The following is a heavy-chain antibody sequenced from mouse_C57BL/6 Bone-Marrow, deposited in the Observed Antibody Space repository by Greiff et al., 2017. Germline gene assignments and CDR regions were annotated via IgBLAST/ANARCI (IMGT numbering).Heavy chain of an antibody. J-gene: IGHJ1*03. Sequence: QVQLKESGAELVRPGASVTLSCKASGYTFTDYEMHWVKQTPVHGLEWIGAIDPETGGTAYNQKFKGKAILTADKSSSTAYMELRSLTSEDSAVYYCTRGGDYWYFDGWGTGTTVTVSS. V-gene: IGHV1-15*01. CDR2: IDPETGGT. CDR1: GYTFTDYE. CDR3: TRGGDYWYFDG.